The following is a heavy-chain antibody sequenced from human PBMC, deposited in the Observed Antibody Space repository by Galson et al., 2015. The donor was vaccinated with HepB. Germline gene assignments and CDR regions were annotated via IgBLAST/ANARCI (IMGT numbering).Heavy chain of an antibody. CDR3: ARHGDIVVVPAALYYYYGMDV. V-gene: IGHV5-10-1*01. J-gene: IGHJ6*02. CDR1: GSSFTSYW. D-gene: IGHD2-2*01. Sequence: QSGAEVTKPGESLRISCKGSGSSFTSYWISWVRQMPGKGLEWMGRIDPSDSYTNYSPSFQGHVTISADKSISTAYLQWSSLKASDTAMYYCARHGDIVVVPAALYYYYGMDVWGQGTTVTVSS. CDR2: IDPSDSYT.